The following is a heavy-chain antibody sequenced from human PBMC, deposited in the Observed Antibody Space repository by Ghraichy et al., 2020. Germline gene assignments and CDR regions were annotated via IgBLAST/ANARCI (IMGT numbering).Heavy chain of an antibody. D-gene: IGHD2-2*01. Sequence: LSLTCAASGFTFSDYYMSWIRQAPGKGLEWVSYISSSGSTIYYADSVKGRFTISRDNAKNSLYLQMNSLRAEDTAVYYCARDQYCSSTSCYFHYGMDVWGQGTTVTVSS. V-gene: IGHV3-11*01. J-gene: IGHJ6*02. CDR3: ARDQYCSSTSCYFHYGMDV. CDR1: GFTFSDYY. CDR2: ISSSGSTI.